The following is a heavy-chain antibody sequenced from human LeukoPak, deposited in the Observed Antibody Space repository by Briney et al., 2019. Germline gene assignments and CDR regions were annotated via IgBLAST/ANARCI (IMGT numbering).Heavy chain of an antibody. CDR2: ITPGNGNT. CDR1: GYSFTIYA. J-gene: IGHJ3*02. CDR3: ARGEITMVRGVIIRSDAFDI. D-gene: IGHD3-10*01. V-gene: IGHV1-3*01. Sequence: ASVKVSCKASGYSFTIYAMHWVRQAPGQRLEWMGWITPGNGNTKYSQDFQGRVTMTRDTSISTAYMELSRLRSDDTAVYYCARGEITMVRGVIIRSDAFDIWGQGTMVTVSS.